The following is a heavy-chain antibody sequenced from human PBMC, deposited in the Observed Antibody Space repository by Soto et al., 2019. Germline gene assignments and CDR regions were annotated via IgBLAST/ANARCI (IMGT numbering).Heavy chain of an antibody. CDR2: ISGSGDST. J-gene: IGHJ4*02. D-gene: IGHD6-6*01. V-gene: IGHV3-23*01. Sequence: PGGSLGLSCAASGFTFRSYAMSWARQAPGKGLEWVSAISGSGDSTYYADSVKGRFTISSDNSENTLYLQMHSLRADDTAVYYCAKLDQLVLGVFDYWGQGTLVTVSS. CDR1: GFTFRSYA. CDR3: AKLDQLVLGVFDY.